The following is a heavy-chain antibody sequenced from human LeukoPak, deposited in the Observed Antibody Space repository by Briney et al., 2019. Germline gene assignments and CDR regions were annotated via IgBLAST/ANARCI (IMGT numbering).Heavy chain of an antibody. CDR3: ASYSSGWPPEGYFDL. J-gene: IGHJ2*01. V-gene: IGHV4-59*01. CDR2: IYYSGST. D-gene: IGHD6-19*01. CDR1: GGSISSYY. Sequence: PSETLSLTCTVSGGSISSYYWSWIRQPPGKGLEWIGYIYYSGSTNYNPSLKSRVTISVDTSKNQFSLKLSSVTAADTAVYYCASYSSGWPPEGYFDLWGRGTLVTVSS.